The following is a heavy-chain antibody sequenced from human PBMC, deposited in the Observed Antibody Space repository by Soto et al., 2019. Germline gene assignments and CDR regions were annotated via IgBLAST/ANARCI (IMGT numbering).Heavy chain of an antibody. CDR2: ISSTTNYI. Sequence: KPGGSLRLSCAASGFTFTRYSMNWVRQAPGKGLEWVSSISSTTNYIYYADSMKGRFTVSRDNAKNSVYLEMNSLSAEDTALYYCAREPEDLTSNFDCWGQGTLVTVSS. J-gene: IGHJ4*02. CDR3: AREPEDLTSNFDC. CDR1: GFTFTRYS. V-gene: IGHV3-21*01.